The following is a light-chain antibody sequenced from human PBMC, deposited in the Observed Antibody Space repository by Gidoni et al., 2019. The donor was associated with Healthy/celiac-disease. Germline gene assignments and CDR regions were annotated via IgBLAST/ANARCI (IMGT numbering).Light chain of an antibody. Sequence: SSELTHDPAVSLALGQTVRITCQGDSLRSYYASWYQQKPGQAPVLVIYGKNNRPSGIPDRFSCSSSGNTASLTITGAQAEDEADYYCNSRDSSGNHVVFGGGTKLTVL. J-gene: IGLJ2*01. CDR2: GKN. CDR3: NSRDSSGNHVV. CDR1: SLRSYY. V-gene: IGLV3-19*01.